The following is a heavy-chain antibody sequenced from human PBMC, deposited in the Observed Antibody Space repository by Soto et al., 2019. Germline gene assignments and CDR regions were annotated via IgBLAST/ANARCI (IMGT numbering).Heavy chain of an antibody. CDR3: VRGDWNNGGRHY. V-gene: IGHV3-74*01. J-gene: IGHJ4*02. D-gene: IGHD1-1*01. CDR2: INSDGSST. Sequence: EVQLVESGGGLVQPGGSLRFSCAASGFTFSSYWMHWVRQAPGKGLMWVSRINSDGSSTSYADSVKGRFTISRANAKNTVYLQMNTLRAEDTAVYYCVRGDWNNGGRHYWGQGTMVTVSS. CDR1: GFTFSSYW.